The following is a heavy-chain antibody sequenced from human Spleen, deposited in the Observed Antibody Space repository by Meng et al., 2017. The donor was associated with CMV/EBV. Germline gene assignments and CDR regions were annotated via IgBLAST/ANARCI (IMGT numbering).Heavy chain of an antibody. CDR1: GFTFDDFD. J-gene: IGHJ2*01. Sequence: SGFTFDDFDMTWVRQGTGKGVVWVSGINWNGGSRNYADSVKRRFTISRDSAKSSLYLQMNSLRAEDTAFYYCARGPFISSSHWHFDLWGRGTLVTVSS. CDR2: INWNGGSR. CDR3: ARGPFISSSHWHFDL. V-gene: IGHV3-20*03. D-gene: IGHD6-13*01.